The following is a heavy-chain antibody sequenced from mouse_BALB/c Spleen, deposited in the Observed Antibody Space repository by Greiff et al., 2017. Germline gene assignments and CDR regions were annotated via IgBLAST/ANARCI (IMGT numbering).Heavy chain of an antibody. J-gene: IGHJ2*01. CDR1: GYSITSDYA. D-gene: IGHD2-4*01. V-gene: IGHV3-2*02. CDR3: ARGYYEIYFDY. Sequence: VQLKESGPGLVKPSQSLSLTCTVTGYSITSDYAWNWIRQFPGNKLEWMGYISYSGSTSYNPSLKSRISITRDTSKNQFFLQLNSVTTEDTATYYCARGYYEIYFDYWGQGTTLTVSS. CDR2: ISYSGST.